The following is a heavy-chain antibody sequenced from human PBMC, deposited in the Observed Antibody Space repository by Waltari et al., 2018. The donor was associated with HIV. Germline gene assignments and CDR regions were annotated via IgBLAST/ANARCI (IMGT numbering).Heavy chain of an antibody. V-gene: IGHV1-69*02. CDR1: GGTFSSST. CDR3: ARGIGYSHGSPYWYFDL. CDR2: IIPILGIA. D-gene: IGHD5-18*01. J-gene: IGHJ2*01. Sequence: QVQLVQSGAEVKKPGSSVKVSCKASGGTFSSSTISWVRQAPGQGLEWMGRIIPILGIANYAQKFQGRVTITADKSTSTAYMELSSLRSEDTAVYYCARGIGYSHGSPYWYFDLWGRGTLVTVSS.